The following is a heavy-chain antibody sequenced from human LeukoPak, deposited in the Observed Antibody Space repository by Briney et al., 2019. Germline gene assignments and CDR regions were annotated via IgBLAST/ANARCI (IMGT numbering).Heavy chain of an antibody. CDR3: ATPMPFRGATYYFDY. V-gene: IGHV1-2*02. J-gene: IGHJ4*02. CDR1: GYTFTGYY. Sequence: ASVKVSCKGSGYTFTGYYMHWVRQAPGQGLEWMGWINPNSGGTNYAQKFQGRVTMTEDTSTDTAYMELSSLRSEDTAVYYCATPMPFRGATYYFDYWGQGTLVTVSS. D-gene: IGHD1-26*01. CDR2: INPNSGGT.